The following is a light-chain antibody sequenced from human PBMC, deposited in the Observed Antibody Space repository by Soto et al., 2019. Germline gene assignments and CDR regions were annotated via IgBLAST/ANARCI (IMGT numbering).Light chain of an antibody. J-gene: IGKJ5*01. CDR2: DAS. CDR3: QQRSNWPIT. Sequence: EIVLTQSTGTLSLSPGERATLSCRASQSVSSYSAWYQQKPGQAPRLLIYDASNRATGIPARFSGSGSGTDFTLTISSLEPEDFAVYYCQQRSNWPITFGQGTRLEIK. CDR1: QSVSSY. V-gene: IGKV3-11*01.